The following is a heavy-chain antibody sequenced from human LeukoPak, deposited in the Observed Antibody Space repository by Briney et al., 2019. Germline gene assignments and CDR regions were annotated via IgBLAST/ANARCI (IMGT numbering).Heavy chain of an antibody. Sequence: GGXXRXSXAXXGFXFSNSAMSWVRLAPGKGLEWXSVISANGGNTYYADSVKGRFTISRDNSRSTLYLQMNSLRAEDTAIYYCAKDQNGSSGYYSVFDYWGQGTLVTVSS. J-gene: IGHJ4*02. CDR2: ISANGGNT. D-gene: IGHD3-22*01. CDR3: AKDQNGSSGYYSVFDY. CDR1: GFXFSNSA. V-gene: IGHV3-23*01.